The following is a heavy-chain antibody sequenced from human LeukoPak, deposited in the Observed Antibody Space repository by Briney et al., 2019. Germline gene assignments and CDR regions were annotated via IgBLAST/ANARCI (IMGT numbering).Heavy chain of an antibody. CDR3: ARDRWLYDILTGQYYFDY. Sequence: GGSLRLSCAASGFTFSSYWMSWVRQAPGKGLEWVANIKQDGSEKYYVDSVKGRFTISRDNAKNSLYLQMNSLRAEDTAVYYCARDRWLYDILTGQYYFDYWGQGTLVTVSS. CDR2: IKQDGSEK. J-gene: IGHJ4*02. D-gene: IGHD3-9*01. V-gene: IGHV3-7*01. CDR1: GFTFSSYW.